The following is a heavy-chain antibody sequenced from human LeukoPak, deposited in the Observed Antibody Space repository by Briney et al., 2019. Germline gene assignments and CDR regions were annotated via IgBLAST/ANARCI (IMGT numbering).Heavy chain of an antibody. J-gene: IGHJ6*03. CDR2: ISGSGGST. CDR3: ARKSGDYYGSGSSAYYMDV. Sequence: PGRSLRLSCAASGFSFSSYGMSWVRQAPGKGLEWVSAISGSGGSTYYADSVKGRFTISRDNSKNTLYLQMNSLRAEDTAVYYCARKSGDYYGSGSSAYYMDVWGKGTTVTISS. CDR1: GFSFSSYG. D-gene: IGHD3-10*01. V-gene: IGHV3-23*01.